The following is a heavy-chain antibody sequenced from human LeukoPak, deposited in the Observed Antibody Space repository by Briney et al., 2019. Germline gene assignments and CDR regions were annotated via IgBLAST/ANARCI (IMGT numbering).Heavy chain of an antibody. CDR3: ESPGPRVAGTIY. V-gene: IGHV5-51*01. J-gene: IGHJ4*02. CDR1: GYSFTSYW. D-gene: IGHD6-19*01. CDR2: IYPGDSDT. Sequence: GESLKISCKGSGYSFTSYWIGWVRQMPGKGLEWMGIIYPGDSDTRYSPSFQDQVTISADKSISTAYLQWSTLKASDNDMYYCESPGPRVAGTIYWGQGTLVTVSS.